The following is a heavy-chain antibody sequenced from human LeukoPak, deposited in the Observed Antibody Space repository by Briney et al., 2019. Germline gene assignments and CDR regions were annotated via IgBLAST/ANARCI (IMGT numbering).Heavy chain of an antibody. CDR1: GYSFTSYY. CDR3: AREPPESFRFDT. Sequence: ASVKISCKASGYSFTSYYMHWVRQAPGQGLEYMGIIRPSGNKKYDQKFQGRVTMTTDTSTSTVYMELSSLTSEDTAVYYCAREPPESFRFDTWGQGTLVTVSS. CDR2: IRPSGNK. V-gene: IGHV1-46*01. J-gene: IGHJ5*02. D-gene: IGHD2/OR15-2a*01.